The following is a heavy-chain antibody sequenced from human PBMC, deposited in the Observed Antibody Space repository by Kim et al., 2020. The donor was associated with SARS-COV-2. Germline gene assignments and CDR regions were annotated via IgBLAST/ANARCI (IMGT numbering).Heavy chain of an antibody. D-gene: IGHD3-9*01. V-gene: IGHV4-34*01. CDR1: GGSFSGYY. J-gene: IGHJ2*01. CDR2: INHSGST. CDR3: ARREGLRYFDWLLGYFDL. Sequence: SETLSLTCAVYGGSFSGYYWSWIRQPPGKGLEWIGEINHSGSTNYNPSLKSRVTISVDTSKNQFSLKLSSVTAADTAVYYCARREGLRYFDWLLGYFDLWGRGTLVTVSS.